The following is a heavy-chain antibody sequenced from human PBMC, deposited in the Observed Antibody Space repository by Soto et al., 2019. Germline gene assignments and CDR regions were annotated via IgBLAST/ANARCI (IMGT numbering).Heavy chain of an antibody. CDR2: INPNSGGT. CDR1: GYTFTGYY. Sequence: ASVKVSCKASGYTFTGYYMHWVRQAPGQGLEWMGWINPNSGGTNYAQKFQGWVTMTRDTSISTAYMELSRLRSDDTAVDYCARFSDLDAFDSWGQGTMVTVSS. CDR3: ARFSDLDAFDS. V-gene: IGHV1-2*04. J-gene: IGHJ3*02.